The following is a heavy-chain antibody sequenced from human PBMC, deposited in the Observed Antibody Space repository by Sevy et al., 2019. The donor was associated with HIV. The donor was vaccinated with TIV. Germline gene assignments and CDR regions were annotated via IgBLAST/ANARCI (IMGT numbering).Heavy chain of an antibody. Sequence: GGSLRLSCAASGFTFSSHWMFWVRQAPGKGLVWVSHINSHGTITNYADSVKGRFTISRDNAKNPVYLQIISLRAEDTAVYYCARGQVLRFLEWPTYGMDVWGQGTTVTVSS. CDR1: GFTFSSHW. CDR3: ARGQVLRFLEWPTYGMDV. V-gene: IGHV3-74*01. J-gene: IGHJ6*02. D-gene: IGHD3-3*01. CDR2: INSHGTIT.